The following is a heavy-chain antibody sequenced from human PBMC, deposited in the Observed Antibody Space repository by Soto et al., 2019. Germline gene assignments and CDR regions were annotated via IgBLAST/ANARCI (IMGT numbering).Heavy chain of an antibody. V-gene: IGHV1-18*01. CDR3: ARVVVAATHDTDHDS. CDR1: GFTFTMYG. CDR2: ISAYRGNT. J-gene: IGHJ5*01. D-gene: IGHD2-15*01. Sequence: QAQLVQSGADMKTPGDSVKVSCKASGFTFTMYGFSWVRQAPGQGLEWMGWISAYRGNTNYAPKFQDRVTMTTDTSTSTAYMELGSLRSDDTAVYYCARVVVAATHDTDHDSCGQGTLVIVSS.